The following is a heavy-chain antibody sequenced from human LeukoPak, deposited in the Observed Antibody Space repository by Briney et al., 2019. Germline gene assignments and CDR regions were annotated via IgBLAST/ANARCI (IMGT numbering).Heavy chain of an antibody. CDR1: GGSISSSSSF. V-gene: IGHV4-39*01. CDR3: ARVNPSNSGFYAY. Sequence: SETLSLTCTVSGGSISSSSSFWGWLRQPPGKGLEWIGTIHYSGSTYYNPSLKSRVTMSVDTSKNQLSLKLSSVTAADTAVYYCARVNPSNSGFYAYWGQGTLVTVSS. D-gene: IGHD1-26*01. J-gene: IGHJ1*01. CDR2: IHYSGST.